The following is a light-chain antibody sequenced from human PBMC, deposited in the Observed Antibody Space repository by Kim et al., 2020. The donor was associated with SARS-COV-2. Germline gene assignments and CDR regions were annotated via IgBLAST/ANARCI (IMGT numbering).Light chain of an antibody. V-gene: IGLV2-14*03. CDR1: NRDIGTFDY. CDR3: TSYANNNTWV. Sequence: QSITISCTGTNRDIGTFDYVSWSQQLPGKAPKVLIYDVIKRPSGVSPRFSGSKSAYTASLSISGLQADDEADYYCTSYANNNTWVSGGGTQLTVL. CDR2: DVI. J-gene: IGLJ3*02.